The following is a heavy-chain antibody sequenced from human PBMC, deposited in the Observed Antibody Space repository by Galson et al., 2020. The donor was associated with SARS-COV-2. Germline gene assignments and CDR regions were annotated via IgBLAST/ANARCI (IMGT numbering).Heavy chain of an antibody. CDR3: AKDYAPDRYYDILTGSNYYYYYYMDV. CDR1: GFTFSSYG. CDR2: IRYDGSNK. Sequence: GGSLRLSCAASGFTFSSYGMHWVRQAPAKGLEWVAFIRYDGSNKYYADSVKGRFTISRDNSKNTLYLQMNSLRAEDTAVYYCAKDYAPDRYYDILTGSNYYYYYYMDVWGKGTTVTVSS. V-gene: IGHV3-30*02. D-gene: IGHD3-9*01. J-gene: IGHJ6*03.